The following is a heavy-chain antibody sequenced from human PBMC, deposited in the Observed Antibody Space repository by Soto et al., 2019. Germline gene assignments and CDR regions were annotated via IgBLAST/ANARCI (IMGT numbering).Heavy chain of an antibody. CDR2: ISYDGSNK. Sequence: QVQLVESGGGVVQPGRSLRLSCAASGFTFSSYGMHWVRQAPGKGLEWVAVISYDGSNKYYADSVKGRFTISRDNSKNTLYLQMNSLRAEDTAVYYCAKATHIVVVVAATPLGFDPWGQGTLVTVSS. D-gene: IGHD2-15*01. V-gene: IGHV3-30*18. J-gene: IGHJ5*02. CDR1: GFTFSSYG. CDR3: AKATHIVVVVAATPLGFDP.